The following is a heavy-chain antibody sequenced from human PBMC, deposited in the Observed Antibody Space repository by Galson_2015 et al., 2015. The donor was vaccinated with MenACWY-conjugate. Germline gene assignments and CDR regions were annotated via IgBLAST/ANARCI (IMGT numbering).Heavy chain of an antibody. J-gene: IGHJ4*02. CDR2: SYSSGNT. Sequence: ATLSLPCTVSGDSISSKSYSWGWVRQPPGQGLEWIGTSYSSGNTHYNPSLKSRVTISVDTSENQFSLKLTSVTTADTAVYYCSRVRGTTGTDSWGQGTLVSVSS. CDR1: GDSISSKSYS. CDR3: SRVRGTTGTDS. V-gene: IGHV4-39*07. D-gene: IGHD1-1*01.